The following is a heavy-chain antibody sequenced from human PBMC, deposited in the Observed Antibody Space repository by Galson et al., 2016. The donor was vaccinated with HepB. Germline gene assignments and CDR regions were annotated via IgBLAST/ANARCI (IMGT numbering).Heavy chain of an antibody. J-gene: IGHJ4*02. V-gene: IGHV1-69*13. CDR3: ARERGWEVHLYYFNS. CDR1: GGTFNSYA. CDR2: IIPLYGTA. Sequence: SVKVSCKASGGTFNSYAISWVRQAPGQGLEWMGGIIPLYGTANYAQKFQGRVTIIADESTNTVYIKLSSLRSEDTAVYYCARERGWEVHLYYFNSWGQGTLVTVSS. D-gene: IGHD1-26*01.